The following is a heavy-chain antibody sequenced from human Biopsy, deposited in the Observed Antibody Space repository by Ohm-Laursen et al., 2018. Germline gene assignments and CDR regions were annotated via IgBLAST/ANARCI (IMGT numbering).Heavy chain of an antibody. CDR3: ARVGSGWAPFDK. Sequence: GTLSLTCAVSGYSISSDYRWGWIRQAPGKTLEWLGNIFKDGNTHYNPSLRSRLIISVDTSKNQFSLMMTSVSGADTAVYFCARVGSGWAPFDKWGPGTLVTVSS. D-gene: IGHD6-19*01. J-gene: IGHJ4*02. CDR2: IFKDGNT. CDR1: GYSISSDYR. V-gene: IGHV4-38-2*01.